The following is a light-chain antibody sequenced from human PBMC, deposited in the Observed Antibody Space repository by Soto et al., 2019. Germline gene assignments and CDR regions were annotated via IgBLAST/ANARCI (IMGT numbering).Light chain of an antibody. CDR1: HVVSNY. CDR2: AAS. J-gene: IGKJ2*01. CDR3: QHYYSYPYT. Sequence: AIGMTQSPSSLSASIGDRVTITCRASHVVSNYLAWYQQKPGKAPKALIYAASFLQSGVPSRFSGSGSGTDFSLTISFLQSQDFATYYCQHYYSYPYTFGQGTTLQMK. V-gene: IGKV1-8*01.